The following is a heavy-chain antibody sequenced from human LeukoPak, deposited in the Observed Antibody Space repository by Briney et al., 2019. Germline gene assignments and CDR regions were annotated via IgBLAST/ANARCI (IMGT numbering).Heavy chain of an antibody. CDR3: ARGLSSSYHHYNKGVADY. CDR1: GGSFSGYY. Sequence: PSETLSLTCAVYGGSFSGYYWSWIRQPPGKGLEWIGEINHSGSTNYNPSLKSRVTISVDTSKNQFSLKLSSVTAADTAVYYCARGLSSSYHHYNKGVADYWGQGTLVTVSS. V-gene: IGHV4-34*01. D-gene: IGHD2-15*01. CDR2: INHSGST. J-gene: IGHJ4*02.